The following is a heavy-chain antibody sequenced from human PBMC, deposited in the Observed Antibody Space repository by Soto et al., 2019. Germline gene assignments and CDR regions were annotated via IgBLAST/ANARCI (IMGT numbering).Heavy chain of an antibody. CDR3: ARKVFSPSRLDP. CDR1: GYSFVSYV. J-gene: IGHJ5*02. D-gene: IGHD6-13*01. CDR2: LRGYGGHT. Sequence: QVQLVPSGTEVKKPGASVKVSCKASGYSFVSYVISWVRPAPGHGLEGMGRLRGYGGHTRYALKFQDTVTMTTDTSTSTVYMELRSLTLDDTAVYYCARKVFSPSRLDPWGEGTLVTVSS. V-gene: IGHV1-18*01.